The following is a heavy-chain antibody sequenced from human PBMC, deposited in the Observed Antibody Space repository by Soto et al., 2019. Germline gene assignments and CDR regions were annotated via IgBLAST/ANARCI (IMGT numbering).Heavy chain of an antibody. D-gene: IGHD6-19*01. Sequence: KQSPTLSLTCAISGDSVSSNSAAWNWIRQSPSRGLEWLGRTYYRSKWYNDYAVSVKSRITINPDTSKNQFSLQLNSVTPEDTAVYYCARGVNSIAVAGIIDYWGQGTLVTVSS. V-gene: IGHV6-1*01. CDR2: TYYRSKWYN. CDR1: GDSVSSNSAA. J-gene: IGHJ4*02. CDR3: ARGVNSIAVAGIIDY.